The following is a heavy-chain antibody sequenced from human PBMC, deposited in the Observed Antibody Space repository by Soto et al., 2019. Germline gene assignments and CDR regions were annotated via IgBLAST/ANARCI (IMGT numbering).Heavy chain of an antibody. CDR3: ARDMYSSDYFVKWFEP. J-gene: IGHJ5*02. CDR2: ISHDGINK. CDR1: GFSFSSYA. V-gene: IGHV3-30-3*01. Sequence: QVRLVESGGGVVQPGRSLRLSCTASGFSFSSYAMYWFRQPPGKGLEGVAVISHDGINKHYADSVKGRVTVSRDNSKHSLDLQLNSLRGEDTAMYYCARDMYSSDYFVKWFEPWGQGTLVTVSS. D-gene: IGHD6-19*01.